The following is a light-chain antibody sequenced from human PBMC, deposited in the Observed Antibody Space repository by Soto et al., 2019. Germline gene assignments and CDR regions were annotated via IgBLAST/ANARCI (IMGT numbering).Light chain of an antibody. CDR2: HVT. J-gene: IGLJ1*01. V-gene: IGLV2-14*03. Sequence: QSVLTQPASVSGSPGQSITISCTGTSSDVGGYSYVSWYQQHPGDAPKLMIYHVTNRPSGVSDRFSGSKSGNTASLTTSGLQAEDEADYYCSSYTSSTAYIFGTGTKLTVL. CDR3: SSYTSSTAYI. CDR1: SSDVGGYSY.